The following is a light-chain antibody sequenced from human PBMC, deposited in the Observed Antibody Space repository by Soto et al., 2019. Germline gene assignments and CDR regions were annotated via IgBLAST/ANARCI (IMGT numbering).Light chain of an antibody. Sequence: DVQLTQSPSSLSASVGDRVTITCRASQGINNYLAWYQQKPGKVANLLIYAASTLQSGVPSRFSGSGSGTDFTLTISSLRPEDAATYYCQKFNSVPTFGGGTKVEI. CDR2: AAS. V-gene: IGKV1-27*01. CDR1: QGINNY. J-gene: IGKJ4*01. CDR3: QKFNSVPT.